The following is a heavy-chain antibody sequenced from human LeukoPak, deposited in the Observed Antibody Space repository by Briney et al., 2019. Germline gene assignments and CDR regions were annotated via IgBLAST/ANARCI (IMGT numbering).Heavy chain of an antibody. V-gene: IGHV3-21*01. CDR3: ARDRVSGSGSIDY. J-gene: IGHJ4*02. CDR1: GFTFSIYS. CDR2: ITGNSNYI. D-gene: IGHD3-10*01. Sequence: GGSLRLSCAASGFTFSIYSINWVRQAPGKGLERVSFITGNSNYIYYADSVKGRFTISRDNAKNSLYLQMNSLRVEDTAVHYCARDRVSGSGSIDYWGQGTLVTVSS.